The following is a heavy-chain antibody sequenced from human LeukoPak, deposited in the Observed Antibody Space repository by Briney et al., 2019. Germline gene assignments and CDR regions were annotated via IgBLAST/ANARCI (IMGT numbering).Heavy chain of an antibody. V-gene: IGHV1-2*02. J-gene: IGHJ4*02. CDR1: GYTFTGYY. CDR3: ARAVRGVIIPIPIDY. Sequence: ASVKVSCKASGYTFTGYYMHWVRQAPGQGLEWMGWINPNSGGTNYAQKFQGRVTMTRDTSISTAYMELSRLRSDDTAVYYCARAVRGVIIPIPIDYWGQGTLVTVSS. D-gene: IGHD3-10*01. CDR2: INPNSGGT.